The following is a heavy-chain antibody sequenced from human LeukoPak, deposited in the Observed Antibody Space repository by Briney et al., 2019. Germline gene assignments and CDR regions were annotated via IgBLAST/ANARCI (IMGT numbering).Heavy chain of an antibody. V-gene: IGHV1-2*02. D-gene: IGHD3-10*01. CDR2: IYPDSGGT. CDR3: ARGRSDYYLDS. CDR1: GYTFTDYY. Sequence: ASVKLSCKASGYTFTDYYMHWVRQSPGHGLEWMGWIYPDSGGTNYAQKFPGRVTMARDTSISTAYMGLSRLTSDDTAVYYCARGRSDYYLDSRGQVTMGTVSS. J-gene: IGHJ4*02.